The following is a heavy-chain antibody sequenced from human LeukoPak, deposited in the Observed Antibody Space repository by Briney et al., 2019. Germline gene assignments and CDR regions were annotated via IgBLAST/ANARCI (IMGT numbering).Heavy chain of an antibody. V-gene: IGHV3-11*01. CDR2: ISSSGSTI. CDR3: ASTKQPYGYAQLDY. D-gene: IGHD5-18*01. Sequence: PGGSLRLSCAASGFTFSDYYMSWIRQAPGKGLEWVSYISSSGSTIYYADSVKGRFTISRDNAKNSLYLQMNSLRAEDTAVYYCASTKQPYGYAQLDYWGQGTLVTVSS. J-gene: IGHJ4*02. CDR1: GFTFSDYY.